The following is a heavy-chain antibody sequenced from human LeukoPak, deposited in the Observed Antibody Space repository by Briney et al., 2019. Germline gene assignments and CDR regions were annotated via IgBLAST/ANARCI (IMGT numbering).Heavy chain of an antibody. CDR2: ISGNGGTT. CDR3: ARGGLFAYYFDY. J-gene: IGHJ4*02. CDR1: GFSFGSYG. V-gene: IGHV3-48*04. D-gene: IGHD3-10*02. Sequence: GGSLRLSCAASGFSFGSYGLSWVRQAPGKGPQWVSYISGNGGTTHYADSVEGRFTISRDNAKNTVYLQMNSLRAEDTAVYYCARGGLFAYYFDYWGQGTLVTVSS.